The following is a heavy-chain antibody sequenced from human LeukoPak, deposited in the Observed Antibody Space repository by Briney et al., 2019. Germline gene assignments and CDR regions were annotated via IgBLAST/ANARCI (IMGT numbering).Heavy chain of an antibody. D-gene: IGHD6-13*01. J-gene: IGHJ4*02. CDR3: ARDLGGQQLVEDCFDY. CDR1: GFTFSSYA. Sequence: GGSLRLSCAASGFTFSSYAMHWVRQAPGKGLEWVAVISYDGSNKYYADSVKGRFTISRENSKNTLYLQMNSLRAEDTAVYYCARDLGGQQLVEDCFDYWGQGTLVTVSS. CDR2: ISYDGSNK. V-gene: IGHV3-30*04.